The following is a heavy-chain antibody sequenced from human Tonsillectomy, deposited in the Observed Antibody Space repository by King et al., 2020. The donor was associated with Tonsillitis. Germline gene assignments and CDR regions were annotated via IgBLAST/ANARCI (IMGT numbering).Heavy chain of an antibody. CDR3: TVEIRGAPED. V-gene: IGHV1-46*01. CDR1: GYTFSNYY. Sequence: QLVQSGAEVKKPGASVKVSCKASGYTFSNYYIHWVRLAPGQGLEWMGMINPSGGSTAYAQKFQGRVTMTRDTSTSTVYLVLTSLRSEDTAIYYCTVEIRGAPEDWGQGTLVTVSS. J-gene: IGHJ4*02. CDR2: INPSGGST. D-gene: IGHD5-12*01.